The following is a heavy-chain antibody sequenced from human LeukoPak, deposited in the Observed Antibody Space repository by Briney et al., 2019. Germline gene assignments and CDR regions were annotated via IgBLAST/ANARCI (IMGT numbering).Heavy chain of an antibody. CDR3: AKCFRYSYAYTYWYFDL. V-gene: IGHV3-23*01. D-gene: IGHD5-18*01. J-gene: IGHJ2*01. Sequence: GGSLRLSCAASGFTFSNYGMSWVRQAPGKGLEWVSAISGNGVRTYYADSLKGRFTISRDNSKNTLHLQMNSLRAEDTAVYYCAKCFRYSYAYTYWYFDLWGRGTLVTVSP. CDR1: GFTFSNYG. CDR2: ISGNGVRT.